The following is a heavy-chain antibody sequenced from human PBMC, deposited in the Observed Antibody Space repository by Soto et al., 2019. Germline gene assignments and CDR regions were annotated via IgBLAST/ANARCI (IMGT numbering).Heavy chain of an antibody. CDR2: ISGSGGST. Sequence: GGSLRLSCAASGFTFSSYAMSWVRQAPGKGLEWVSAISGSGGSTYYADSVKGRFTISRDNSKNTLYLQMNSLRAEDTAVYYCAEGYSSSRNFDYWGQGTLVTVSS. J-gene: IGHJ4*02. CDR3: AEGYSSSRNFDY. CDR1: GFTFSSYA. V-gene: IGHV3-23*01. D-gene: IGHD6-13*01.